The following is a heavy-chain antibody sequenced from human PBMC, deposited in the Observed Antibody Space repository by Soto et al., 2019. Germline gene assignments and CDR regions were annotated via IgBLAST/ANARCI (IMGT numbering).Heavy chain of an antibody. CDR2: INAGNGNT. J-gene: IGHJ4*02. CDR1: GGTFSIYA. CDR3: ARRATGTYCSSTSCSGSGFDY. D-gene: IGHD2-2*01. V-gene: IGHV1-3*01. Sequence: ASVKVSCKDSGGTFSIYAMHWVRQAPGQRLEWMGWINAGNGNTKYSQKFQGRVTITRDTSASTAYMELSSLRSEDTAVYYCARRATGTYCSSTSCSGSGFDYWGQGTLVTVSS.